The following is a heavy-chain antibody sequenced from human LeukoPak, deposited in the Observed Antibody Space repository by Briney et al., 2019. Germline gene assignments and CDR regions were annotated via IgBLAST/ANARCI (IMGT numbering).Heavy chain of an antibody. D-gene: IGHD1-20*01. CDR1: GSSFTSYW. J-gene: IGHJ3*02. Sequence: GASLEISCQGSGSSFTSYWIGWARQLPGKGLEWMGIIYPGDSDTRYSPSFQGQVTISADKYISTAYLQWSSLKASDTAMYYCASPRITGHPEPNDAFDIWGQGTMVTVSS. V-gene: IGHV5-51*01. CDR3: ASPRITGHPEPNDAFDI. CDR2: IYPGDSDT.